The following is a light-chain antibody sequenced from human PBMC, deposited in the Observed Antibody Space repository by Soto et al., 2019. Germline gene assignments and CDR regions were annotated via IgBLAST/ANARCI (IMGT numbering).Light chain of an antibody. CDR1: TSNIGSNY. CDR3: AAWDDSLSGGG. Sequence: QSVLTQPPSASGTPGQRVTISCSGSTSNIGSNYVYWYQQLPGTAPKLLIYRSNQRPSGVPDRFSGSKSGASASLAISGLRSEDEADYHCAAWDDSLSGGGFGGGTKLTVL. J-gene: IGLJ3*02. V-gene: IGLV1-47*01. CDR2: RSN.